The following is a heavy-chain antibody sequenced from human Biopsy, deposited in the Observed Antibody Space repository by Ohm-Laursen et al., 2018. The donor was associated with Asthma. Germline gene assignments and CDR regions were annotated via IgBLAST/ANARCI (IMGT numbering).Heavy chain of an antibody. V-gene: IGHV1-18*01. J-gene: IGHJ6*02. CDR3: ARAVDYSHYYGIDV. CDR2: ISVYNGNT. D-gene: IGHD3-10*01. CDR1: GYTFNSAG. Sequence: SVKVSCKTSGYTFNSAGITWVRQAPGQGLEWMGWISVYNGNTKVAQKLQDRVTMITDTSTSTAYMELRGLRSDDTAVYFSARAVDYSHYYGIDVWGQGTTVTVS.